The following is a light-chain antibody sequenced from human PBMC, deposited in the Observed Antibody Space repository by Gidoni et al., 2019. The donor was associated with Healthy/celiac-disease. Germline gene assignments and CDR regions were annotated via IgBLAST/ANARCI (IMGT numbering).Light chain of an antibody. J-gene: IGKJ5*01. CDR2: AAS. V-gene: IGKV1-8*01. CDR3: QQYYSYPIT. Sequence: AIRMTQSPSSFSASTGDRVTITCRASQGISSYLAWYQQKPGKAPKLLIYAASTLQSGVPSRFSGSVSGTDFTLTISCLQSEDFATYYCQQYYSYPITFGQXTRLEIK. CDR1: QGISSY.